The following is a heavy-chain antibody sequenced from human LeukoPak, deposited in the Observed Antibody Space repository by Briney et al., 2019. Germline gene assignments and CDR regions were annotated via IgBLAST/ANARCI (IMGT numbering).Heavy chain of an antibody. CDR2: ISSSSSTL. CDR3: TRIYGSGSYYTD. D-gene: IGHD3-10*01. J-gene: IGHJ4*02. V-gene: IGHV3-48*01. CDR1: GFTFSSYS. Sequence: PGGSLRLSCAASGFTFSSYSMNWVRQAPGKGLEWISYISSSSSTLYYADSVEGRFTISRDNAMNSLYLQMDSLRAEDTAVYYCTRIYGSGSYYTDWGQGTLVTVSS.